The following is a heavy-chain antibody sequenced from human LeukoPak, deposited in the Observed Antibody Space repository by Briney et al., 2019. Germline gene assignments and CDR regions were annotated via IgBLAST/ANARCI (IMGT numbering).Heavy chain of an antibody. V-gene: IGHV1-2*02. CDR2: INPNSGGT. J-gene: IGHJ4*02. CDR3: AREEYLDY. Sequence: ASVKVSCKASGNTLTAYYMPWGRKAPGQGLEWMGWINPNSGGTNYAQKFQGRVTMTRDTSISTAYMELSRLRSDDTAVYYCAREEYLDYWGQGTLVTVSS. CDR1: GNTLTAYY.